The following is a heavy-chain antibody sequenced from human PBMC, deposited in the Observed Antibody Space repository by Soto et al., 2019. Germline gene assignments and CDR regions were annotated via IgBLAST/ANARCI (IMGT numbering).Heavy chain of an antibody. Sequence: GSLRLSCAASGFTFDDYTMHWVRQAPGKGLEWVSLISWDGGSTYYADSVKGRFTISRDNSKNSLYLQMNSLRTEDTALYYCAKAYYDILTGPSYYYYGMDVWGQGTTVTVSS. D-gene: IGHD3-9*01. CDR2: ISWDGGST. V-gene: IGHV3-43*01. J-gene: IGHJ6*02. CDR1: GFTFDDYT. CDR3: AKAYYDILTGPSYYYYGMDV.